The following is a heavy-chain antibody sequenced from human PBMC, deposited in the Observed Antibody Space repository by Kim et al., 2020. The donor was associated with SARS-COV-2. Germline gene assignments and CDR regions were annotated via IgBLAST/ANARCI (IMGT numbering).Heavy chain of an antibody. D-gene: IGHD3-16*02. J-gene: IGHJ4*02. CDR3: ARGVITFGGVIVFDY. Sequence: SETLTLTCTVSGGSISSYYWSWIRQPAGKGLEWIGRIYTSGSTNYNPSLKSRVTMSVDTSKNQFSLKLSSVTAADTAVYYCARGVITFGGVIVFDYWGQGTLVTVSS. V-gene: IGHV4-4*07. CDR1: GGSISSYY. CDR2: IYTSGST.